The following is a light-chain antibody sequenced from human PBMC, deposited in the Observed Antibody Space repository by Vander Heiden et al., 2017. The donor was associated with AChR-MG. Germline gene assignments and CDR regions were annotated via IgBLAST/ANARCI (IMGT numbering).Light chain of an antibody. J-gene: IGKJ1*01. V-gene: IGKV3-20*01. CDR1: ESVSSSY. CDR2: GAA. Sequence: EIVLTKSPGTLSLSPGERATLPCRASESVSSSYLAWYQQKPGQAPKLIIYGAASRATGVPDRFSGSGSGTDFTLTITRLEPEDFAVYYCQQYSRSPGTFGQGTKVEFK. CDR3: QQYSRSPGT.